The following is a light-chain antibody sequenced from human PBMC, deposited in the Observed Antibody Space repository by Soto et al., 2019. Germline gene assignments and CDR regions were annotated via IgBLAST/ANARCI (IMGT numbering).Light chain of an antibody. CDR1: SSDVGAYNY. V-gene: IGLV2-8*01. CDR3: ISYAGSSIGV. CDR2: DVS. Sequence: QSALTQPPSASGSPGQSVTISCTGTSSDVGAYNYVSWYQQHPGKAPKLMIYDVSKRPSGVPDRFSGSKSGNTASLTVSGLQAESEADFYCISYAGSSIGVFGGGTK. J-gene: IGLJ3*02.